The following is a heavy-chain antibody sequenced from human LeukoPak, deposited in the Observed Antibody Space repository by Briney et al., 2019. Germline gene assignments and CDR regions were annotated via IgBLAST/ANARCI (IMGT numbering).Heavy chain of an antibody. CDR1: GFTFSSYW. J-gene: IGHJ5*02. D-gene: IGHD6-13*01. CDR2: MKLEGSEK. CDR3: AREGYSSSWYNWFDP. V-gene: IGHV3-7*03. Sequence: GGALRLSCAASGFTFSSYWMSWVRQAPGKGLEWVANMKLEGSEKYYVDSVKGRDSLSRDNAKNSLYLQMNSLRAEDTAVYYCAREGYSSSWYNWFDPWGQGTLVTVSS.